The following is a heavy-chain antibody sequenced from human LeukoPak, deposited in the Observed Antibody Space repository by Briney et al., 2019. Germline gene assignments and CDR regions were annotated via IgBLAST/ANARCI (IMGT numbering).Heavy chain of an antibody. J-gene: IGHJ4*02. V-gene: IGHV3-30-3*01. D-gene: IGHD3-10*01. CDR3: ARPIWFGELFPFDY. Sequence: GGSLRLSCAASGFTFSSYAMHWVRQAPGKGLEWVAVISYDGSNKYYADSVKGRFTISRDNSKNTLYLQMNSLRAEDTAVCYCARPIWFGELFPFDYWGQGTLVTVSS. CDR1: GFTFSSYA. CDR2: ISYDGSNK.